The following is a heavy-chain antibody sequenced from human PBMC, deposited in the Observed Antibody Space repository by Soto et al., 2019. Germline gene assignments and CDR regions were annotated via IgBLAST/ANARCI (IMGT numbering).Heavy chain of an antibody. Sequence: ASVKVSCKASGYTFTSYDINWVRQATGQGLEWMGWMNPNSGNTGYAQKFQGRVTMTRNTSISTAYMELSSLRSEDTAVYYCARGNSAGSYYDFWSGYYMGVWFDPWGQGTLVIVS. CDR3: ARGNSAGSYYDFWSGYYMGVWFDP. CDR2: MNPNSGNT. D-gene: IGHD3-3*01. CDR1: GYTFTSYD. J-gene: IGHJ5*02. V-gene: IGHV1-8*01.